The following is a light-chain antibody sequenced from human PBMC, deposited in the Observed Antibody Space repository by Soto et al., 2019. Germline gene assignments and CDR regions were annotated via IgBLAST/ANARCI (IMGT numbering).Light chain of an antibody. Sequence: NITCRASQNVTTWLAWYQHKPGKAPKLLLYDVSNLESGVPSRFSGSGSGTEFTLTISSLQPDDFATYYYQQYNSYPWTFGQGTKVDIK. CDR3: QQYNSYPWT. CDR2: DVS. CDR1: QNVTTW. J-gene: IGKJ1*01. V-gene: IGKV1-5*01.